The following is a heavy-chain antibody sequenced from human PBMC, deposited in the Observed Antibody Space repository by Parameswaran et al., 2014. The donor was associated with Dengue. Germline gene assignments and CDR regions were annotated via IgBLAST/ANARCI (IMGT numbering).Heavy chain of an antibody. CDR1: GGSISSGGYY. Sequence: LRLSCTVSGGSISSGGYYWSWIRQHPGKGLEWIGYIYYSGSTYYNPSLKSRVTISVDTSKNQFSLKLSSVTAADTAVYYCAREGLGGDAFDIWGQGTMVTVSS. CDR3: AREGLGGDAFDI. J-gene: IGHJ3*02. CDR2: IYYSGST. D-gene: IGHD3/OR15-3a*01. V-gene: IGHV4-31*03.